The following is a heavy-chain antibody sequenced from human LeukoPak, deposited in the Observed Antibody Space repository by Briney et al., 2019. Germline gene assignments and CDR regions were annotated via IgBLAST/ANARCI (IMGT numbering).Heavy chain of an antibody. Sequence: PSETLSLTCTVSGGSISSSSYYWGWIRQPPGKGLEWIGSIYYSGSTYYNPSLKSRVTISVDTSKNQFSLKLSSVTAADTAVYYCARGGYYSYRYYYYYMDVWGKGTTVTVSS. CDR3: ARGGYYSYRYYYYYMDV. CDR2: IYYSGST. V-gene: IGHV4-39*07. J-gene: IGHJ6*03. CDR1: GGSISSSSYY. D-gene: IGHD3-22*01.